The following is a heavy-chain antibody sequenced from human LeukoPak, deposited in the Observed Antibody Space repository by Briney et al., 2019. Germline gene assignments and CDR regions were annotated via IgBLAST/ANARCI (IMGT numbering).Heavy chain of an antibody. Sequence: GGSLRLSCAASGFTFSSYAMSWVRQAPGKGLECISGFSGSGGSTYYADSVKGRFTISRDNSKNTLYLQMNSLRAEDTAVYYCAKDGRRITSPDYYYYYMDVWGKGTTVTISS. CDR2: FSGSGGST. V-gene: IGHV3-23*01. CDR1: GFTFSSYA. J-gene: IGHJ6*03. D-gene: IGHD3-10*01. CDR3: AKDGRRITSPDYYYYYMDV.